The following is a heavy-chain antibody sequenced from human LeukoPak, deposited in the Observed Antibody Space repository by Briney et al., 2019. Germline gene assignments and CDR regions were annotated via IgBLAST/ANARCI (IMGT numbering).Heavy chain of an antibody. D-gene: IGHD6-13*01. CDR2: IYYSGST. CDR3: ARLSGWWAAAGTWEFDY. Sequence: PSETLSLTCTVSGGSISSSSYYWGWIRQPPGKGLEWIGSIYYSGSTYYNPSLKSRVTISVDTSKNQFSLKLSSVTAADTAVYYCARLSGWWAAAGTWEFDYWGQGTLVTVSS. J-gene: IGHJ4*02. V-gene: IGHV4-39*01. CDR1: GGSISSSSYY.